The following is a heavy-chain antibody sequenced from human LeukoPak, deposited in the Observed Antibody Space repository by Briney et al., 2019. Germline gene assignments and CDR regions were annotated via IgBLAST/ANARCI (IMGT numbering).Heavy chain of an antibody. D-gene: IGHD3-10*01. Sequence: SETLSLTCTVSGNSFGDYYWSWIRQPAGKGLEWIGRIYTSGSTTYNPSLKSRVTMSIDTSNNQFSLRLRFVTAADTAVYYCARDSGTTGEVKFDPWGQGTLVTVSS. J-gene: IGHJ5*02. V-gene: IGHV4-4*07. CDR1: GNSFGDYY. CDR2: IYTSGST. CDR3: ARDSGTTGEVKFDP.